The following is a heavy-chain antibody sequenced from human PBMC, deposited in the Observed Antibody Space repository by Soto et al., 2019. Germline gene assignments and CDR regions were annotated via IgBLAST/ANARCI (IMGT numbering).Heavy chain of an antibody. CDR3: AKDGDIVVVPAAIAY. D-gene: IGHD2-2*01. V-gene: IGHV3-23*01. Sequence: GGSLRLSCAASGFTFSSYAMSWVRQAPGKGLEWVSAISGSGGSTYYADSVKGRFTISRDNSKNTLYLQMNSLRAEDTDVYDCAKDGDIVVVPAAIAYGGQGTLVTVPS. CDR1: GFTFSSYA. J-gene: IGHJ4*02. CDR2: ISGSGGST.